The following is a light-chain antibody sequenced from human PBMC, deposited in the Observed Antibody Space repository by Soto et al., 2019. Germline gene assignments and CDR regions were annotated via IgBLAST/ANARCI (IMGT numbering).Light chain of an antibody. V-gene: IGKV3-20*01. CDR1: QSVSSY. J-gene: IGKJ1*01. CDR3: QQYGSSPWT. CDR2: GAS. Sequence: EIVLTQSPGTLSLSAGERATLSCRASQSVSSYLAWYQQKPGQAPRLLIYGASSRATGLPDRFSGSGSGTDFTLTISGLEPEDVAVYYCQQYGSSPWTFGQGTKVEIK.